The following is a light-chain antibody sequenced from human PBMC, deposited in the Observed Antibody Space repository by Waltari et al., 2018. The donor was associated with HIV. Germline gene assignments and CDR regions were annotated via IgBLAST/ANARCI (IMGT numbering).Light chain of an antibody. CDR1: SSDGGGYNY. Sequence: QSALTHPASVSGSPGKSLTNYSPGTSSDGGGYNYVPWYQQYPGKAPKLMIYDVRNRPSGVSNRFSGSKSGNTASLTISGLQAEDEADYYCSSYTSSSTRVFGGGTKLTVL. CDR2: DVR. V-gene: IGLV2-14*01. CDR3: SSYTSSSTRV. J-gene: IGLJ3*02.